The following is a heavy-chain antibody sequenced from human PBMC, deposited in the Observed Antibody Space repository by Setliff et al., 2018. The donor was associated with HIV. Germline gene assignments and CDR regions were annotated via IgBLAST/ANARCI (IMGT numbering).Heavy chain of an antibody. Sequence: GASVKVSCKVSGYTFTNSGMHWMRQAPGQRPEWMGCINGGSGRTEYSQKFQSRVTITRDTAARTDYMELSSLRSEDTAVYFCARGSGSYYDGAFDIWGQGTMVTVSS. V-gene: IGHV1-3*01. CDR1: GYTFTNSG. CDR2: INGGSGRT. J-gene: IGHJ3*02. D-gene: IGHD1-26*01. CDR3: ARGSGSYYDGAFDI.